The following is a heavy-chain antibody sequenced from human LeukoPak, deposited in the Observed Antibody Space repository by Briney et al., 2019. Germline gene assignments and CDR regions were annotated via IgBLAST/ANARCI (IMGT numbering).Heavy chain of an antibody. D-gene: IGHD2-8*02. V-gene: IGHV4-39*01. CDR1: AASISDSDYY. CDR2: IHYSGSA. J-gene: IGHJ5*02. CDR3: ARSYCTGSTCPRRWFAP. Sequence: SETLSLTCTVSAASISDSDYYWGWVRQAPGKALEWIGNIHYSGSAYYNPSLESRVTLDVDTSQNQVSLRLTSVTAADTAVYFCARSYCTGSTCPRRWFAPWGQGTLVTVSS.